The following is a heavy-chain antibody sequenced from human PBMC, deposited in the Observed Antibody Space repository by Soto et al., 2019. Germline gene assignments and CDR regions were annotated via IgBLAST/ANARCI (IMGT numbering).Heavy chain of an antibody. CDR3: AKDVLSYGYGSGSYPPPPWFDP. J-gene: IGHJ5*02. CDR1: GFTFDDYA. D-gene: IGHD3-10*01. CDR2: ISWNSGSI. V-gene: IGHV3-9*01. Sequence: GGSLRLSCAAAGFTFDDYAMHWVRQAPGKGLEWVSGISWNSGSIGYADSVKGRFTISRDNAKNSLYLQMNSLRAEDTALYYCAKDVLSYGYGSGSYPPPPWFDPWGQGTLVTVSS.